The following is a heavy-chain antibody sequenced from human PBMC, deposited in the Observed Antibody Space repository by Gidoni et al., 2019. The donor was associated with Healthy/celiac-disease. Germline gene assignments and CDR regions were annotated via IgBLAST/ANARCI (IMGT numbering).Heavy chain of an antibody. V-gene: IGHV1-46*01. CDR3: ARSPLEVVVIRANAAFDI. CDR2: INPSGGST. CDR1: GYTFTSYY. Sequence: QVQLVQSGAEVKKPGASVKVSCKASGYTFTSYYMHWVRQAPGQGLEWLGIINPSGGSTSYGKKFQGRVTMTRDTSTSTVYMELSRLRSEDTAVYYCARSPLEVVVIRANAAFDIWGQGTMVTVSS. J-gene: IGHJ3*02. D-gene: IGHD3-22*01.